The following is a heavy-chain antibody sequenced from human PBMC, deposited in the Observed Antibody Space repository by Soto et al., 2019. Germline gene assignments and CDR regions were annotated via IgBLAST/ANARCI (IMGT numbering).Heavy chain of an antibody. J-gene: IGHJ4*02. CDR2: IYYSGST. Sequence: SETLSLTCTVSGGSISSSSYYWGWIRQPPGKGLEWLGSIYYSGSTYYNPSLKSRVTISVDTSKNQFSLKLSSVTAADTAVYYCARDRGYSGYDIDWPDYWGQGTLVTVSS. D-gene: IGHD5-12*01. V-gene: IGHV4-39*02. CDR1: GGSISSSSYY. CDR3: ARDRGYSGYDIDWPDY.